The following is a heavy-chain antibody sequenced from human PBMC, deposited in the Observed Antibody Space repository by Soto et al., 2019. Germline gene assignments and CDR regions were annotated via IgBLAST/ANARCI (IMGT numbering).Heavy chain of an antibody. CDR1: GYTFTGYY. J-gene: IGHJ3*02. D-gene: IGHD3-10*01. CDR3: ARADRPLWFGEKNAFDI. CDR2: INPNSGGT. Sequence: QVQLVQSGAEVKKPGASVKVSCKASGYTFTGYYMHWVRQAPGQGPEWMGWINPNSGGTNYAQKFQDRVTMTRDTSISTAYMELSRLRSDDTAVYYCARADRPLWFGEKNAFDIWGQGTMVTVSS. V-gene: IGHV1-2*02.